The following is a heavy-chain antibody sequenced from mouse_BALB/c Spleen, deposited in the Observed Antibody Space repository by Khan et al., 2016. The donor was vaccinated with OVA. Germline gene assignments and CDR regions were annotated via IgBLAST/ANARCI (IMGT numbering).Heavy chain of an antibody. J-gene: IGHJ4*01. V-gene: IGHV2-6-1*01. D-gene: IGHD2-10*01. Sequence: QVQLQQPGPALVAPSQSLSITCTISGFSLTDYGVHWVRQPPGKGLEWLVVIWSDGSTTYNSALKSRLSSSKDNSKSQVFLKMNSLQTDDTAVYYCARQPYYHNYVMDYWGQGTSVTVSS. CDR3: ARQPYYHNYVMDY. CDR2: IWSDGST. CDR1: GFSLTDYG.